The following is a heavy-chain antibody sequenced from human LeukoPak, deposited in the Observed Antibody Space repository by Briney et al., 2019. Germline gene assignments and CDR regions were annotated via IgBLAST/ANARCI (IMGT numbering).Heavy chain of an antibody. CDR1: GFPFSDYY. V-gene: IGHV3-11*01. CDR2: ISSSGNTI. D-gene: IGHD2-2*01. Sequence: SGGSLRLFCAASGFPFSDYYMSWIRQAPGKGREWVAYISSSGNTIYYADSVKGRFTISRDNAKNSVYLQMNSLGAEDTAVYYCARKGAPAVIPWGFDFWGQGTMVTVSS. J-gene: IGHJ3*01. CDR3: ARKGAPAVIPWGFDF.